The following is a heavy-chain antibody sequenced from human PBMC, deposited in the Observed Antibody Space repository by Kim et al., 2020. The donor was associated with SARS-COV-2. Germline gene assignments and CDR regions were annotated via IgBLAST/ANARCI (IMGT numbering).Heavy chain of an antibody. J-gene: IGHJ6*02. CDR1: GYTFTSYA. V-gene: IGHV7-4-1*02. Sequence: ASVKVSCKASGYTFTSYAMNWVRQAPGQGLEWMGWINTNTGNPTYAQGFTGRFVFSLDTSVSTAYLQISSLKAEDTAVYYCARGLWVASTLAAAAGPYDYYGMDVWGQGTTVTVSS. CDR2: INTNTGNP. CDR3: ARGLWVASTLAAAAGPYDYYGMDV. D-gene: IGHD6-13*01.